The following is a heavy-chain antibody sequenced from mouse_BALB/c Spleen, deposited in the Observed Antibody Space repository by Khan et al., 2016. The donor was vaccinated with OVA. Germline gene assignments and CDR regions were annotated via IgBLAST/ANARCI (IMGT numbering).Heavy chain of an antibody. CDR3: ARSYYRYDGGFYFDY. J-gene: IGHJ2*01. D-gene: IGHD2-14*01. CDR1: GYTFTDYA. Sequence: QVQLQQPGPDLVRPGVSVRISCKGSGYTFTDYALHWVKQSHAKSLEWIGLITTYSGNTNYNQKFEGKATMTVDKSSSTAYMELARLTAEDLSSYYCARSYYRYDGGFYFDYWGQGTTLTVSS. CDR2: ITTYSGNT. V-gene: IGHV1S137*01.